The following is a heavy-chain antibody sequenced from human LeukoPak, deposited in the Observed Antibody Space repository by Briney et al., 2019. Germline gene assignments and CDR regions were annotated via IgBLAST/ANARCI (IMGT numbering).Heavy chain of an antibody. CDR2: IYYSGST. CDR1: GGSISCSSYY. Sequence: SETLSLTCTVSGGSISCSSYYWGWIRQPPGKGLEWIGSIYYSGSTYYNPSLKSRVTISVDTSKNQFSLKLSSVTAADTAVYYCAREWSPYSSSPGVFDYWGQGTLVTVSS. CDR3: AREWSPYSSSPGVFDY. J-gene: IGHJ4*02. V-gene: IGHV4-39*02. D-gene: IGHD6-6*01.